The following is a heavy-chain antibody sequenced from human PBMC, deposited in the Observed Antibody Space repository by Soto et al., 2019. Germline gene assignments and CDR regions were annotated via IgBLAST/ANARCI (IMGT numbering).Heavy chain of an antibody. Sequence: SETLSLTCAVSGYSTSSAYYWGWIRQPPGKGLEWIGSMYHSGSTYYNPSLKRRVTISVDTSKNQFSLNLSSVTAADTAVYFCARDRRTTVTTNWFDPWGQGTLVTVS. CDR3: ARDRRTTVTTNWFDP. CDR2: MYHSGST. D-gene: IGHD4-17*01. CDR1: GYSTSSAYY. V-gene: IGHV4-38-2*02. J-gene: IGHJ5*02.